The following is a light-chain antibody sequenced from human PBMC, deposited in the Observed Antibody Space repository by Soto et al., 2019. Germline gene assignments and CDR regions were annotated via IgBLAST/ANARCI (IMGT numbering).Light chain of an antibody. CDR3: LQYNSLYT. CDR1: QGLSAW. J-gene: IGKJ2*01. V-gene: IGKV1-5*03. CDR2: KTS. Sequence: SQITQSPSTLSASVGDRVTITCRASQGLSAWLAWYQQKPGKAPKLLIYKTSSLESGVPSRFSGSGSGTEFTLTIRSLQPDDFATYYCLQYNSLYTFGQGTKLEIK.